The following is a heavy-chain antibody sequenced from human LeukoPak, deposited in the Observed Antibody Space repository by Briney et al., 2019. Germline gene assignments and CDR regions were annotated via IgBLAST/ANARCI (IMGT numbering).Heavy chain of an antibody. J-gene: IGHJ4*02. CDR2: INFKGDTT. D-gene: IGHD6-19*01. CDR1: GFAFDDYG. CDR3: ARDAIYRLDHSSGWYGCDF. V-gene: IGHV3-20*04. Sequence: GGSLRLSCAASGFAFDDYGMSWVRQAPGKGLEWVSGINFKGDTTHYADSVRGRFTISRDNAKNSLYLQMNSLRAEDTALYYCARDAIYRLDHSSGWYGCDFWGQGTLVTVTS.